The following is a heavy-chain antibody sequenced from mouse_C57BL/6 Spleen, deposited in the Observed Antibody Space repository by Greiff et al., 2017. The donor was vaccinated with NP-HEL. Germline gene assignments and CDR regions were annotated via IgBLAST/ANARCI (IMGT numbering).Heavy chain of an antibody. CDR3: ARGGGYFFAY. V-gene: IGHV1-26*01. CDR1: GYTFTDYY. D-gene: IGHD2-3*01. Sequence: EVQLQQSGPELVKPGASVKISCKASGYTFTDYYMNWVKQSHGKSLEWIGDINPNNGGTSYNQKFKGKATLTVDKSSSTAYMELRSLTSEDSAVYYCARGGGYFFAYWGQGTLVTVSA. J-gene: IGHJ3*01. CDR2: INPNNGGT.